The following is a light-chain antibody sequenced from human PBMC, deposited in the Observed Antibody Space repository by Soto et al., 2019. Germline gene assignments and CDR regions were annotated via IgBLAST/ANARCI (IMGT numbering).Light chain of an antibody. J-gene: IGKJ1*01. CDR1: QSLNSR. CDR3: QQYKSYST. Sequence: DIQLTQSPSTLSASVGDRFTLTFRAAQSLNSRLAWYQHRPGKAPRLLIYDASTLESGVPSRFSGSGSGTEFTLTINNLQPDDLATYICQQYKSYSTFGRGTKVDIK. V-gene: IGKV1-5*01. CDR2: DAS.